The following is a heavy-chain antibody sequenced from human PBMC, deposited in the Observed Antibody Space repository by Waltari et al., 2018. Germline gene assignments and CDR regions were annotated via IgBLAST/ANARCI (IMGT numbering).Heavy chain of an antibody. D-gene: IGHD1-1*01. J-gene: IGHJ4*02. CDR3: ARRTSTGQIDY. V-gene: IGHV4-38-2*01. CDR1: GYSISSGYY. CDR2: IYHSGST. Sequence: QVQLQESGPGLVKPSETLSLTCAVSGYSISSGYYWGWIRQPPGKGLEWIGSIYHSGSTYYNPSLKGRVTISVDTSKNQFSLKLSSVTAADTAVYYCARRTSTGQIDYWGQGTLVTVSS.